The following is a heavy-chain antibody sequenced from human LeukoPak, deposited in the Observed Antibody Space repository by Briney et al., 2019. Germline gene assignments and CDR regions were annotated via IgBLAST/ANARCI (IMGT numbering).Heavy chain of an antibody. J-gene: IGHJ4*02. V-gene: IGHV4-31*03. CDR1: GGSISSGGYY. D-gene: IGHD3-10*01. Sequence: SETLSLTCTVSGGSISSGGYYWSWIRQHPGKGLEWIGHIYYSGSTYYNPSLMSRVTISVDTSKNQFSLKLRSVTAADTAVYYCARDPYGSIDYWGQGTLVTVSS. CDR2: IYYSGST. CDR3: ARDPYGSIDY.